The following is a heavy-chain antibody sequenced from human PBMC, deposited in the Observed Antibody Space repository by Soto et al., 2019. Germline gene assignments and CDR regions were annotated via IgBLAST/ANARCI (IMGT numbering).Heavy chain of an antibody. Sequence: GGSLRLSCAASGFTFDDYAMHWVRQAPGKGLEWVSGISWNSGTIGYADSVKGRFTISRDNAKNSLYLQMDSLRAEDTALYYCAKDRTGSGYYFDYWGQGTLVTVS. V-gene: IGHV3-9*01. CDR1: GFTFDDYA. CDR2: ISWNSGTI. D-gene: IGHD3-22*01. J-gene: IGHJ4*02. CDR3: AKDRTGSGYYFDY.